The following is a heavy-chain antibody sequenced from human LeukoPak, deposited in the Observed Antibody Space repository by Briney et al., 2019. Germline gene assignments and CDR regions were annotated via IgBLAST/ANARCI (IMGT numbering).Heavy chain of an antibody. CDR2: IIPIFGTA. J-gene: IGHJ4*02. CDR3: ASLEGYCSSTSCPIDY. D-gene: IGHD2-2*01. V-gene: IGHV1-69*13. CDR1: GGTFSSYA. Sequence: SVKVSCKASGGTFSSYAISWVRQAPGQGLEWMGGIIPIFGTANYAQKFQGRVTITADESTSTAYMELSSLRSEDTAVYYCASLEGYCSSTSCPIDYWGQGTLVTVSS.